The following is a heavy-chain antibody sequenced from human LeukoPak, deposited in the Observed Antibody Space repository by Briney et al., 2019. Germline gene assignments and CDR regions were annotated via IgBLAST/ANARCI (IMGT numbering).Heavy chain of an antibody. CDR3: ARDPHWNDVPYFDY. CDR2: IKQDGSEK. J-gene: IGHJ4*02. D-gene: IGHD1-1*01. Sequence: GGSLRLSRAVSGFTFSSYWMSWVRQAPGKGLEWVANIKQDGSEKYYVDSVKGRFTISRDNAKNSLYLQMNSLRAEDTAVYYCARDPHWNDVPYFDYWGQGTLVTVSS. V-gene: IGHV3-7*01. CDR1: GFTFSSYW.